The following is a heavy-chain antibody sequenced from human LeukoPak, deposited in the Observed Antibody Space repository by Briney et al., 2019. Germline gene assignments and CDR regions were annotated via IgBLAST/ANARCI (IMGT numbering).Heavy chain of an antibody. Sequence: PGGSLRLSCAASGVTFSNSAMSWVRQAPGKGLEWVSGISISGGTTYYAASVKGRFTISRDNSKNTVYLQLNSLRAEDTAVYYCAKEEVPNDYWGQGTLVTVSS. J-gene: IGHJ4*02. D-gene: IGHD1-1*01. CDR3: AKEEVPNDY. V-gene: IGHV3-23*01. CDR2: ISISGGTT. CDR1: GVTFSNSA.